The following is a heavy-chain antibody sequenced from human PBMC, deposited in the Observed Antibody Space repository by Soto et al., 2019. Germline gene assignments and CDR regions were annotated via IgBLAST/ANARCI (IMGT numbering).Heavy chain of an antibody. D-gene: IGHD1-20*01. CDR3: AKDNWNRLSDSFDY. CDR1: GFTFSSYG. Sequence: GGSLRLSCAASGFTFSSYGMHWVRQAPGKGLEWVAVISYDGSNKYYADSVKGRFTISRDNSKNTLYLQMNSLRAEDTAVYYCAKDNWNRLSDSFDYRGQGNLVTVSS. J-gene: IGHJ4*02. V-gene: IGHV3-30*18. CDR2: ISYDGSNK.